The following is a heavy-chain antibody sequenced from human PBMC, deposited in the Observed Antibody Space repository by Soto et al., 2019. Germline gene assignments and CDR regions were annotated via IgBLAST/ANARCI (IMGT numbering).Heavy chain of an antibody. Sequence: SETLSLTCTVSGGSISSSSYYWGWIRQPPGKGLEWIGSIYYSGSTYYNPSLKSRVTISVDTSKNQFSLKLSSVTAADTAVYYCARLAYCGGDCFHDALDIWGQGTMVTVTS. CDR1: GGSISSSSYY. CDR2: IYYSGST. CDR3: ARLAYCGGDCFHDALDI. J-gene: IGHJ3*02. D-gene: IGHD2-21*02. V-gene: IGHV4-39*01.